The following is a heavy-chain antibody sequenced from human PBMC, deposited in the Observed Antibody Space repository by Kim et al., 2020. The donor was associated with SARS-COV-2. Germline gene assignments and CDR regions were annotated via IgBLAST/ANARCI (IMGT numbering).Heavy chain of an antibody. J-gene: IGHJ4*02. CDR2: SIT. Sequence: SITTYAESVKGRFTISRDNAKNTLSLQMNSLTTEDTGVYYCARSGAGFDYWGQGILVTVSS. CDR3: ARSGAGFDY. V-gene: IGHV3-74*03. D-gene: IGHD3-10*01.